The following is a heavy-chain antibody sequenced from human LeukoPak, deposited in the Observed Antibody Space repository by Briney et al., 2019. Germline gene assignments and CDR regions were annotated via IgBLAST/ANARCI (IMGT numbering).Heavy chain of an antibody. CDR2: IYYSGST. CDR3: ARQIAAAGLDY. J-gene: IGHJ4*02. V-gene: IGHV4-59*08. Sequence: SETLSLTCTVSGGSISSYYWSWIRQPPGKGLEWIGYIYYSGSTNYNPSLKSRVTISVDTSKNQFSLKLSSVTAADTAVYYCARQIAAAGLDYWGQGTLVTVSS. D-gene: IGHD6-13*01. CDR1: GGSISSYY.